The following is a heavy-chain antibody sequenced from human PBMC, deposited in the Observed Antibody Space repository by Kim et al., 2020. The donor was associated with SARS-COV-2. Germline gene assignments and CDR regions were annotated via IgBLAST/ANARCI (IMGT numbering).Heavy chain of an antibody. CDR1: GFTFSNYW. V-gene: IGHV3-7*01. CDR2: IKQDGSEK. CDR3: ASGSGWVSDN. J-gene: IGHJ4*02. Sequence: GGSLRLSCAASGFTFSNYWMNWVRQAPGKGLEWVANIKQDGSEKYYVDSVKGRFTISRDNAKNSLYLQMNSLRAEDTALYYCASGSGWVSDNWGQGTLVTVSS. D-gene: IGHD6-19*01.